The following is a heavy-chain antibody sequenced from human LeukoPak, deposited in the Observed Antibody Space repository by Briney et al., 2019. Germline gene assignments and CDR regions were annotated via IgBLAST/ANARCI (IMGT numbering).Heavy chain of an antibody. CDR1: GFTVSRNY. D-gene: IGHD3-9*01. J-gene: IGHJ4*02. CDR2: IYSGGRT. Sequence: PGGSLRLSCAASGFTVSRNYMSWVRQAPGKGLEWVSVIYSGGRTYYADSVKGRFTISRDNSKNTLYFQMNSLRAEDTAVYYCAREYYDILTGYYPVDYWGQGTLVTVSS. V-gene: IGHV3-66*01. CDR3: AREYYDILTGYYPVDY.